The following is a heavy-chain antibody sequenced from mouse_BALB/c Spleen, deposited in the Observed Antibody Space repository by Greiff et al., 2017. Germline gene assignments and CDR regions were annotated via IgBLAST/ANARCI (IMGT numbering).Heavy chain of an antibody. Sequence: QVQLQQSAAELARPGASVKMSCKASGYTFTSYTMHWVKQRPGQGLEWIGYINPSSGYTEYNQKFKDKTTLTADKSSSTAYMQLSSLTSEDSAVYYCARNKVRRDAMDYWGQGTTVT. J-gene: IGHJ4*01. V-gene: IGHV1-4*02. CDR1: GYTFTSYT. CDR3: ARNKVRRDAMDY. D-gene: IGHD2-14*01. CDR2: INPSSGYT.